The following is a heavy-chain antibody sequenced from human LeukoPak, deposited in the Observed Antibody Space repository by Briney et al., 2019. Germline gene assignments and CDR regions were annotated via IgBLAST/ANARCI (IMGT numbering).Heavy chain of an antibody. D-gene: IGHD5-12*01. CDR1: GGSFSGYY. V-gene: IGHV4-34*01. CDR3: ARDRWDSGSSDRWFDP. J-gene: IGHJ5*02. CDR2: INHSGST. Sequence: SETLSLTCAVYGGSFSGYYWSWIRQPPGKGLEWIGEINHSGSTNYNPSLKSRVTISIDTSKNQFSLKLNSMTPADTAVYFCARDRWDSGSSDRWFDPWGRGTMVTASS.